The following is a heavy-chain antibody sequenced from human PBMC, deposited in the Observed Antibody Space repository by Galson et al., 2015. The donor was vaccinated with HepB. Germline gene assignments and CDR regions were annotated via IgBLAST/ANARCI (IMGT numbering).Heavy chain of an antibody. V-gene: IGHV6-1*01. Sequence: SAISGDSVSRETTVWNWIRQSPSRGLEWLGRTYCRSTKWYNDYAVSVQSRITINPDTSRNQFSLQLDSVTPDDTAVYYCARGFSLAYWGQGTVVTVSS. CDR1: GDSVSRETTV. CDR2: TYCRSTKWYN. CDR3: ARGFSLAY. J-gene: IGHJ4*02.